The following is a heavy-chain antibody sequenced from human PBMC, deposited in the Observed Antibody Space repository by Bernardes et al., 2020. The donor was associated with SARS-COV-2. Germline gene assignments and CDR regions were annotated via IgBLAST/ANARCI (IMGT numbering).Heavy chain of an antibody. CDR2: IYYSGST. V-gene: IGHV4-59*08. Sequence: SETLSLTCTVSGGSVSSYYWSWIRQPPGKGLEWIGYIYYSGSTNYNPSLKSRVTISVDTSKNQFSLKLSSVTAADTAVYYCARRIGPQLSFFDYWGQGTLVTVSS. CDR1: GGSVSSYY. D-gene: IGHD1-1*01. J-gene: IGHJ4*02. CDR3: ARRIGPQLSFFDY.